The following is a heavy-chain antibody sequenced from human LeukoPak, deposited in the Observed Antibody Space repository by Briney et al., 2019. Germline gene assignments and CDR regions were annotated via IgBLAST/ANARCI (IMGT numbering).Heavy chain of an antibody. V-gene: IGHV3-13*01. CDR2: IGTGTAGET. Sequence: GGSLRLSCAASGFSLSKYDIHWVRQGTGNGLEWVSVIGTGTAGETYYSGSVKGRFTISRENAKNSLYLQMNSLRVGDTAIYYCARGGTYDILTGYSNDAFDMWGQGTMVTVSS. J-gene: IGHJ3*02. D-gene: IGHD3-9*01. CDR3: ARGGTYDILTGYSNDAFDM. CDR1: GFSLSKYD.